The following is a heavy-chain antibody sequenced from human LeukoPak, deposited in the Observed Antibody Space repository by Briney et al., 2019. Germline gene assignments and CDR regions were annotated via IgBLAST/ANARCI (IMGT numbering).Heavy chain of an antibody. CDR3: ARDEYDILTGHTGSSDAFYI. V-gene: IGHV4-34*01. CDR1: GGSFSGYY. CDR2: IYHSGST. J-gene: IGHJ3*02. Sequence: PGTLSLTCAVYGGSFSGYYSSWIRQPPGKGLEWIGEIYHSGSTNYTTSVKRRVTISVDTSKSRFSVKVSSVTAAHTAVYYSARDEYDILTGHTGSSDAFYIWGQGKMVTVSS. D-gene: IGHD3-9*01.